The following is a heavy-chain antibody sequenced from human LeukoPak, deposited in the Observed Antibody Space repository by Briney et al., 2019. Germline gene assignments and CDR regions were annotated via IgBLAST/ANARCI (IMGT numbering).Heavy chain of an antibody. Sequence: GGSLRLSCAASGFTFSSYSMNWVRQAPGKGLEWVSYISSSSSTINHADSVRGRFTISRDNAKNSLYLQMNSLRDEDTAVYYCARARMGVLYYFDYWGQGTLVTVSS. J-gene: IGHJ4*02. D-gene: IGHD2-8*01. CDR2: ISSSSSTI. CDR1: GFTFSSYS. V-gene: IGHV3-48*02. CDR3: ARARMGVLYYFDY.